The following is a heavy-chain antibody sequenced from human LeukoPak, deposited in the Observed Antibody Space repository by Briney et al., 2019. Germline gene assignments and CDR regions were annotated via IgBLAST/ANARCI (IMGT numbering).Heavy chain of an antibody. CDR1: GFTFSSCA. CDR3: AKGRLYDSGGYYSRYIDF. CDR2: ISGSGGTT. V-gene: IGHV3-23*01. Sequence: GGSLRLSCAASGFTFSSCAMSWVRQAPGKGLEWVSGISGSGGTTYYADSVKGRFTISRDNSTNTLYLQMSSLRAEDTAVYYCAKGRLYDSGGYYSRYIDFWGQGTLVTVSS. D-gene: IGHD3-22*01. J-gene: IGHJ4*02.